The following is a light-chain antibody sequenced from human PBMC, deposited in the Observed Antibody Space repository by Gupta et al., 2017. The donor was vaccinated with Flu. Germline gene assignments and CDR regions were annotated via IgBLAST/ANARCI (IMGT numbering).Light chain of an antibody. Sequence: QPAPPQPRSVSGSPGPSVTISCPGSSNDVGGSNRVSWYQQRPGKAPKLILYDVTERPSGVPDRFSGSKSGNTASLTISGLQADDEADYYCSSHAGRVTWVFGTGTTVTVL. CDR3: SSHAGRVTWV. V-gene: IGLV2-11*01. J-gene: IGLJ1*01. CDR1: SNDVGGSNR. CDR2: DVT.